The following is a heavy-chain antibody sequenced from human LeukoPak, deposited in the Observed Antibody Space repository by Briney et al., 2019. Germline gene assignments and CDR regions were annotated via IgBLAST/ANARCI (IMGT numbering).Heavy chain of an antibody. V-gene: IGHV1-2*02. J-gene: IGHJ3*01. Sequence: ASLTLSCKASGYTFTDNNMYWIRNAPPQGLECMGWISPNSGGTNYAQRFQGRISMTGDTSISTCYMDLSRLRSDDTAVYYCARDLGGSAFDVWGEGAMVTVSS. CDR3: ARDLGGSAFDV. D-gene: IGHD3-16*01. CDR1: GYTFTDNN. CDR2: ISPNSGGT.